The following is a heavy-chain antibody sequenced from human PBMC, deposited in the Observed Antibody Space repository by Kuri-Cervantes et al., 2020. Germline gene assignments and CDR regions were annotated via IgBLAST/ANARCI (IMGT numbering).Heavy chain of an antibody. CDR3: AKGSIAVAP. Sequence: GESLKISCAASGFTFSSYAMSWVRQAPGKGLEWVSAISGSGGSTYYADSVKGRFTISRDNSKNTLYMQMNSLRAEDTAIYYCAKGSIAVAPWGQGTLVTVSS. V-gene: IGHV3-23*01. CDR1: GFTFSSYA. J-gene: IGHJ5*02. CDR2: ISGSGGST. D-gene: IGHD6-19*01.